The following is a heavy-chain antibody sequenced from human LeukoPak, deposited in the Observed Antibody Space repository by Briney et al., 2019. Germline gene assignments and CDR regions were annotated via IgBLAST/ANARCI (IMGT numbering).Heavy chain of an antibody. CDR1: GGSISSSNW. Sequence: SETLSLTCAVSGGSISSSNWWTWVRQPPGKGLEWIGEIYHSGSTNYNPSLKSRVTISVDTSKNQFSLKLSSVTAADTAVYYRATYGYSSGWGPLDPWGQGTLVTVSP. CDR3: ATYGYSSGWGPLDP. J-gene: IGHJ5*02. V-gene: IGHV4-4*02. CDR2: IYHSGST. D-gene: IGHD6-19*01.